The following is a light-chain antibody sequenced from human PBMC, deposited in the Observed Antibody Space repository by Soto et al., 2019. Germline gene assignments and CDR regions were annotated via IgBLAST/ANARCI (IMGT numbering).Light chain of an antibody. Sequence: NFMLTQPHSVSESPGKTVTISCTRSSGNIASNYVQWYQQRPGSAPTTLIYEDDQRPSGVSHRFSGSIDRSSNSASLTISGLTTEDEADYYCQSYDSFTVLFGGGTQLTVL. J-gene: IGLJ2*01. V-gene: IGLV6-57*04. CDR1: SGNIASNY. CDR2: EDD. CDR3: QSYDSFTVL.